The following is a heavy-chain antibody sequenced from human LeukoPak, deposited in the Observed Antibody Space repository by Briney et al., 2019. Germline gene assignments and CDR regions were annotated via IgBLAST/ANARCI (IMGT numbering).Heavy chain of an antibody. CDR2: ISAYNGNT. CDR3: ASKIYCGGDCYYFDY. D-gene: IGHD2-21*01. V-gene: IGHV1-18*01. Sequence: ASVKVSCKASGYAFTSYGISWVRQAPGQGLEWMGWISAYNGNTNYAQKLQGRVTMTTDKSTSTAYMELRSLRSDDTAVYYCASKIYCGGDCYYFDYWGQGTLVTVSS. CDR1: GYAFTSYG. J-gene: IGHJ4*02.